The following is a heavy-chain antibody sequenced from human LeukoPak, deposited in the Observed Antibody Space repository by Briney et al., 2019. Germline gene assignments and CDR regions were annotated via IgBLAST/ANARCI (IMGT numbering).Heavy chain of an antibody. CDR3: ARFAAGGSYYYYMDV. CDR2: ISWNSGSI. D-gene: IGHD3-10*01. V-gene: IGHV3-23*01. J-gene: IGHJ6*03. CDR1: GFTFSSYA. Sequence: GGSLRLSCAASGFTFSSYAMSWVRQAPGKGLEWVSGISWNSGSIGYADSVKGRFTISRDNAKNSLYLQMNSLRADDTAVYYCARFAAGGSYYYYMDVWGKGTTVTVSS.